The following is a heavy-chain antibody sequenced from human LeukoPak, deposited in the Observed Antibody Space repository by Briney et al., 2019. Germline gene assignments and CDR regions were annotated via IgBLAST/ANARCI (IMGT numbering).Heavy chain of an antibody. D-gene: IGHD5-12*01. Sequence: GSLRLSCAASGFTFSSYGMSWVRQAPGKGLEWIGSIYYSGSTYYNPSLKSRVTISVDTSKNQFSLKLSSVTAADTAVYYCARDPHEWLRPKGAFDYWGQGTLVTVSS. CDR1: GFTFSSYG. CDR3: ARDPHEWLRPKGAFDY. V-gene: IGHV4-39*07. CDR2: IYYSGST. J-gene: IGHJ4*02.